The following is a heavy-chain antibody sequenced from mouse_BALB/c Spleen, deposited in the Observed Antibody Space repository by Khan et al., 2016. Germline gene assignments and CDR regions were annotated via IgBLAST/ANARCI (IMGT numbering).Heavy chain of an antibody. J-gene: IGHJ4*01. CDR2: INPDSSTI. V-gene: IGHV4-1*02. D-gene: IGHD2-1*01. Sequence: EVQLQESGGGLVQPGGSLKLSCAASGFGFSRYWMSWVRQAPGKGLEWIGEINPDSSTINYTPSLKDRFIISRDNAQNTLYLQMSTVGSEEAALYYCARRNYYALGYWGQGTSVTVSA. CDR3: ARRNYYALGY. CDR1: GFGFSRYW.